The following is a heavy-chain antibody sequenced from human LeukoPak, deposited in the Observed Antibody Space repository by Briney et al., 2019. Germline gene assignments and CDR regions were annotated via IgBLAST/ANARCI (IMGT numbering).Heavy chain of an antibody. J-gene: IGHJ4*02. V-gene: IGHV3-64*01. CDR3: ARAPDYYDSSGYHDY. Sequence: PGGSLRLSCAASGFTFSSYAMHWVRQAPGKGLEYVSAISSNGGSTYYANSVKGRFTISRDNSKNTLYLQMGSLRAEDMAVYYCARAPDYYDSSGYHDYWGQGTLVTVSS. D-gene: IGHD3-22*01. CDR1: GFTFSSYA. CDR2: ISSNGGST.